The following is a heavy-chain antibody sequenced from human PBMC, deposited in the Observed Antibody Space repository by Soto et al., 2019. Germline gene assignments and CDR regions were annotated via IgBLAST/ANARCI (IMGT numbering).Heavy chain of an antibody. Sequence: SETLSLTCSVSGGSISSYYWSWIRQPPGKGLEWIGYIYYSGSTNYNPSLKSRVTISVDTSKNQFSLKLSSVTAADTAVYYCAREGYYDSSGYYFPPREYYFDYWGQGTLVT. CDR1: GGSISSYY. CDR3: AREGYYDSSGYYFPPREYYFDY. CDR2: IYYSGST. V-gene: IGHV4-59*01. J-gene: IGHJ4*02. D-gene: IGHD3-22*01.